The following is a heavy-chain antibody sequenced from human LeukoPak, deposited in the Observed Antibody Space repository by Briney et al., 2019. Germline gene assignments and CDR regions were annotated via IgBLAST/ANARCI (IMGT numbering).Heavy chain of an antibody. V-gene: IGHV3-30*04. CDR1: GFTFSSYA. J-gene: IGHJ5*02. D-gene: IGHD3-10*01. CDR3: ARIPYGSGSSGWFDP. Sequence: GRSLRLSCAASGFTFSSYAMHWVRQAPGKRLEWVAVISYDGSNKYYADSVKGRFTISRDNSKNTLYLQMNSLRAEDTAVYYCARIPYGSGSSGWFDPWGQGTLVTVSS. CDR2: ISYDGSNK.